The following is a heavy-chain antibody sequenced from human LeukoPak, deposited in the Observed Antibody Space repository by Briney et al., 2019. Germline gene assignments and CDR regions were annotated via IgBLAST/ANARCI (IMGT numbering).Heavy chain of an antibody. CDR3: ARGERSGSLVDP. J-gene: IGHJ5*02. V-gene: IGHV1-8*01. CDR1: GCTFTSYD. CDR2: MNPNSGNT. D-gene: IGHD3-3*01. Sequence: ASVKVSCKASGCTFTSYDINWVRQATGQGLEWMGWMNPNSGNTGYARKFQGRVTMTRNTSITTAYMELSSLRSEDTAVYYCARGERSGSLVDPWGQGTLVTVSS.